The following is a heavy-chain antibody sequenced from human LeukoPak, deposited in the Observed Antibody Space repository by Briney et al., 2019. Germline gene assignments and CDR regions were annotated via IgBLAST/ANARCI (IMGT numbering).Heavy chain of an antibody. Sequence: GRSLRLSWAASGFNYTNDWVSSVRQAPGQGLEWVSSIKQDGSERYYVDSVKGRFTISRDNAKNSLFLQLSSLRVEDTAVYYCARGSMHVYHLYTDYWGQGTLVTVSS. CDR1: GFNYTNDW. CDR2: IKQDGSER. J-gene: IGHJ4*02. CDR3: ARGSMHVYHLYTDY. V-gene: IGHV3-7*01. D-gene: IGHD3-16*01.